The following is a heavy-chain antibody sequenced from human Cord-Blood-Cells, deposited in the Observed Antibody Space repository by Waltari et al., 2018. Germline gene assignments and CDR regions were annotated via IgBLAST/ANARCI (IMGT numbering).Heavy chain of an antibody. D-gene: IGHD4-17*01. CDR1: GFTFSSYG. CDR3: ASASTVPYYYYMDV. J-gene: IGHJ6*03. CDR2: IWYDGSNK. V-gene: IGHV3-33*01. Sequence: QVQLVESGGGVVQPGRSLRLSCAASGFTFSSYGMHWVRQAPGKGLEWVAVIWYDGSNKYYADSVKGRFTISRDNSKNTLYLQMNSLRAEDTAVYYCASASTVPYYYYMDVWGKGTTVTVSS.